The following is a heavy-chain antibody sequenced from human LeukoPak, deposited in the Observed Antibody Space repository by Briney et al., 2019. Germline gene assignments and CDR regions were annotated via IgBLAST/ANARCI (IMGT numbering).Heavy chain of an antibody. CDR3: ARGGAIMVAY. J-gene: IGHJ4*02. D-gene: IGHD3-10*01. Sequence: GGSLRLSCVASGFTFSNYWMSWVRQAPGKGLEWVANINPAGSEKYYVDSVKGRFTISRDNAENSLYLQMNSLRAADTAVYYCARGGAIMVAYWGQGTLVTVSS. CDR1: GFTFSNYW. CDR2: INPAGSEK. V-gene: IGHV3-7*05.